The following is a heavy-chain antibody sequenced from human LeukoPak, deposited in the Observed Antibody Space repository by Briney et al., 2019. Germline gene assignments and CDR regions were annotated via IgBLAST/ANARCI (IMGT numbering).Heavy chain of an antibody. CDR2: IYYSGST. D-gene: IGHD5-18*01. Sequence: SQTLSLTCTVSGGSISSGGYYWSWIRQHPGKGLEWIGYIYYSGSTYYNPSLKSRVTISVDTSKNQFSLKLSSVTAADTAVYYCAREVRGYSYGYGMDVWGQGTTVTVSS. CDR1: GGSISSGGYY. V-gene: IGHV4-31*03. CDR3: AREVRGYSYGYGMDV. J-gene: IGHJ6*02.